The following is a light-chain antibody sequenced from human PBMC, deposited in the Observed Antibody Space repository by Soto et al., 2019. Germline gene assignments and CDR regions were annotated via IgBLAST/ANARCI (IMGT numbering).Light chain of an antibody. V-gene: IGKV3-15*01. CDR2: GVS. Sequence: EIVMTQSPATLSVSPGERATLSCRASQSISSNLAWYQQNPGQAPRLLIYGVSTRATGIPARFSGSGSGTEFTLTISSLQSEDFAVYYCQQYNNWPPLTFGGGTKVEMK. J-gene: IGKJ4*01. CDR1: QSISSN. CDR3: QQYNNWPPLT.